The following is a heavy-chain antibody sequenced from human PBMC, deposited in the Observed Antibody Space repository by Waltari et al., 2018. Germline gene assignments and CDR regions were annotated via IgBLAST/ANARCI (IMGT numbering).Heavy chain of an antibody. CDR3: AGQDYSNDYYFYYDMDV. J-gene: IGHJ6*02. CDR1: GGTFSNYA. CDR2: ISSILGRA. V-gene: IGHV1-69*04. Sequence: QVQLVQSGAEVKKPGSSVKVSCKASGGTFSNYAMSWVRQAPGQGLEWMGRISSILGRANYAQKFQGRVTITADKSTSTAYMELSSLRSEDTAVYYCAGQDYSNDYYFYYDMDVWGQGTTVTVSS. D-gene: IGHD4-4*01.